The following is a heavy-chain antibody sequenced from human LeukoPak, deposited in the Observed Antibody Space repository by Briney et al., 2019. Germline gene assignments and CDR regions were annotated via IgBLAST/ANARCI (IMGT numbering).Heavy chain of an antibody. CDR2: IRSKANSYAT. Sequence: GGSLRLSCAASGFTFSGSAMHWVRQASGKGLEWVGRIRSKANSYATAYAASVKGRFTISRDDSKNTAYLQMNSLKTEDTAVYYCTSLTITGPYCYYGMDVWGQGTTVTVSS. V-gene: IGHV3-73*01. D-gene: IGHD1-14*01. CDR3: TSLTITGPYCYYGMDV. J-gene: IGHJ6*02. CDR1: GFTFSGSA.